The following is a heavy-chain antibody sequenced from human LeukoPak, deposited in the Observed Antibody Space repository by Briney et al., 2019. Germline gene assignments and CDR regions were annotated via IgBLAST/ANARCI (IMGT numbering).Heavy chain of an antibody. CDR3: AGRLTQYDCFDP. J-gene: IGHJ5*02. D-gene: IGHD2-2*01. V-gene: IGHV6-1*01. Sequence: SQTLSLTCAISGDRVSSNSVTWNWIRQSPSRGLEWLGRTYYRSTWYNDYAVSVRGRITVNPDTSKNQFSLHLNSVTPEDTAVYYCAGRLTQYDCFDPWGQGILVTVSS. CDR2: TYYRSTWYN. CDR1: GDRVSSNSVT.